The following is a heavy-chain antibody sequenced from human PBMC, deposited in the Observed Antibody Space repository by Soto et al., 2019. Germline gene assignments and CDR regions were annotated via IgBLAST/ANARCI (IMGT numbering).Heavy chain of an antibody. CDR3: ARDDDNDANALDY. CDR2: IWNDGIRK. V-gene: IGHV3-33*01. J-gene: IGHJ4*02. Sequence: PGGSLRLSCAASGFTFSKYSMHWVRQAPGKGLEWVALIWNDGIRKVYVDSVKGRFTISRDNSKNTLDLQMNNLRDEDTAVYYCARDDDNDANALDYWGPGTLVTVSS. CDR1: GFTFSKYS.